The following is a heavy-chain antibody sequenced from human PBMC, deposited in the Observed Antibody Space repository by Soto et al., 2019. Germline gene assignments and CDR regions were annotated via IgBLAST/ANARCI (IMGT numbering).Heavy chain of an antibody. CDR2: IYYSGST. CDR3: ARGGYYYGSGSFFPPFDY. J-gene: IGHJ4*02. D-gene: IGHD3-10*01. Sequence: KPSETLSLTCTVSGGSISSYYWSWIRQPPGKGLEWIGYIYYSGSTNYNPSLKSRVTISVDTSKNQFSLKLSSVTAADTAVYYCARGGYYYGSGSFFPPFDYWGQGTLVTVSS. V-gene: IGHV4-59*01. CDR1: GGSISSYY.